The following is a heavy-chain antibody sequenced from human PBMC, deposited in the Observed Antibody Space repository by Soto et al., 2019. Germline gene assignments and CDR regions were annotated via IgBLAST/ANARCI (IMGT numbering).Heavy chain of an antibody. Sequence: ASVKVSCXASGYTFTSYGISWVRQAPGQGLEWMGGIIPIFGTANYAQKFQGRVTITADESTSTAYMELSSLRSEDTAVYYCARVTRDTANWGQGTLVTVSS. CDR1: GYTFTSYG. J-gene: IGHJ4*02. CDR2: IIPIFGTA. V-gene: IGHV1-69*13. CDR3: ARVTRDTAN. D-gene: IGHD5-18*01.